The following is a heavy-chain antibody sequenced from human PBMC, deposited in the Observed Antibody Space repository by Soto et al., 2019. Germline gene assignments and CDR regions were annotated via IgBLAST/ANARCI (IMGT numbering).Heavy chain of an antibody. D-gene: IGHD6-13*01. CDR1: GFSLSNARMG. CDR3: ARIVRSSSWYGEFDP. V-gene: IGHV2-26*01. J-gene: IGHJ5*02. CDR2: IFSNDEK. Sequence: QVTLKESGPVLVKPTETLTLTCTVSGFSLSNARMGVSWIRQPPGKALEWLAHIFSNDEKSYSTSLKSRLTISKDTSKSQVVLTITNMDPVDTATYYCARIVRSSSWYGEFDPWGQGTLVTVSS.